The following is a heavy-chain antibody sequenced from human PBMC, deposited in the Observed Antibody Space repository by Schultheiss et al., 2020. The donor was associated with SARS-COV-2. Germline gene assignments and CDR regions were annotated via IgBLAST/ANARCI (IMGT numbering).Heavy chain of an antibody. J-gene: IGHJ3*02. D-gene: IGHD3-22*01. CDR3: AKTHYDSSGYYVPPLADAFDI. V-gene: IGHV3-48*03. CDR2: ISSSGSTI. CDR1: GFTFSSYE. Sequence: GESLKISCAASGFTFSSYEMNWVRQAPGKGLEWVSYISSSGSTIYYADSVKGRFTISRDNSKNTLYLQMNSLRAEDTAVYYCAKTHYDSSGYYVPPLADAFDIWGQGTMVTVSS.